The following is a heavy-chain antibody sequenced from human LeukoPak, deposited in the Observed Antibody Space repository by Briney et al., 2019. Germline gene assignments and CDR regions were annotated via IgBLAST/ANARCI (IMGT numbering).Heavy chain of an antibody. J-gene: IGHJ4*02. CDR3: AKDLTTVITDDY. D-gene: IGHD4-17*01. Sequence: GGSLRLSCAASGFTFSSYSMNWVRQAPGKGLEWVSSISSSSSYIYYADSVKGRFTISRDNAKNSLYLQMNSLRAEDTAVYYCAKDLTTVITDDYWGQGTLVTVSS. CDR2: ISSSSSYI. CDR1: GFTFSSYS. V-gene: IGHV3-21*04.